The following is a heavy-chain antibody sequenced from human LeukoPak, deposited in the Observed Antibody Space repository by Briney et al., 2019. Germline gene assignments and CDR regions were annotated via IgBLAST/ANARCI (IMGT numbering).Heavy chain of an antibody. CDR1: GYTFTSYD. Sequence: ASVKVSCKASGYTFTSYDIHWVRQAPGQGLEWMGWINPNSGGTNYAQKFQGRVTMTRDTSISTAYMELSRLRSDDTAVYYCARADSSSWYWDWFDPWGQGTLVTVSS. J-gene: IGHJ5*02. D-gene: IGHD6-13*01. CDR3: ARADSSSWYWDWFDP. V-gene: IGHV1-2*02. CDR2: INPNSGGT.